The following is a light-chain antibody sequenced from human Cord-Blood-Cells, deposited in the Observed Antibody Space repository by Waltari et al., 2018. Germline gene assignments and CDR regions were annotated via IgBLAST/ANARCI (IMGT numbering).Light chain of an antibody. Sequence: SALTQPASVSGSPGQSIHISCTGTSSTVGGYNYVSWYQQHPGKAPKLMIYDVSNRPSGVSNRFSGSKSGNTASLTISGLQAEDEADYYCSSYTSSSTRVFGGGTKLTVL. CDR3: SSYTSSSTRV. CDR1: SSTVGGYNY. CDR2: DVS. V-gene: IGLV2-14*03. J-gene: IGLJ3*02.